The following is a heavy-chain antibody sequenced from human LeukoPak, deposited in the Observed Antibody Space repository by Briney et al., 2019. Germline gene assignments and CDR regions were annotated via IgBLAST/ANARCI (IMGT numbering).Heavy chain of an antibody. J-gene: IGHJ1*01. CDR1: GGSVSSSSYY. V-gene: IGHV4-39*01. Sequence: SETLSLTCTVSGGSVSSSSYYWGWIRQPSGKGLEWIGSIYYSGSTYYNPSLKSRVTISVDTSKNQFSLKLTSVTAADTAVYYCARQGVASGDWGQGTLVTVSS. CDR3: ARQGVASGD. CDR2: IYYSGST. D-gene: IGHD5-12*01.